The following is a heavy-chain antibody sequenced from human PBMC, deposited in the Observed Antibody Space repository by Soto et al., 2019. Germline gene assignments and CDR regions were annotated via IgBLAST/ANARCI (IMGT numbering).Heavy chain of an antibody. D-gene: IGHD6-13*01. J-gene: IGHJ4*02. V-gene: IGHV1-2*02. CDR1: GYTLIGYY. Sequence: QLQLVQSGAEVKKPGASVKVSCKTSGYTLIGYYLNWVRQPPGQGLEWMGWVNPHTGGTHYAQKFDGRVTMTRDTSTYTAYMELSGLKFDDTATYFCARVMAYEQQLVPFDYWGQGTLVTVSS. CDR3: ARVMAYEQQLVPFDY. CDR2: VNPHTGGT.